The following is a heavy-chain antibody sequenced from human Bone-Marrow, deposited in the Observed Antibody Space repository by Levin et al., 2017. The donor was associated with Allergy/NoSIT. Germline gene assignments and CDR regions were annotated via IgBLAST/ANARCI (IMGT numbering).Heavy chain of an antibody. V-gene: IGHV3-48*01. CDR2: IGSSISTI. D-gene: IGHD4-23*01. CDR3: STTVGSANVFDD. CDR1: GFSFNLYN. J-gene: IGHJ5*02. Sequence: GGSLRLSCAASGFSFNLYNMNWVRQAPGKGLEWVSFIGSSISTIHYADSVKGRFTISRDNAKSSLFLQMSSLRVEDTAVYYCSTTVGSANVFDDWGQGALVTVSP.